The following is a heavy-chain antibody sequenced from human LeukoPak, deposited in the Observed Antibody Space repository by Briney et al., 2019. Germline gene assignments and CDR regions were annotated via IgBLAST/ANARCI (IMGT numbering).Heavy chain of an antibody. CDR1: GCTFTEYY. Sequence: GSVKVSCQCSGCTFTEYYMHGVRPAPGQGVEWVGLINQYCGWTNYLRKLQGRVTMPRDTSNSTAYMELSRLRSDDTAVYYCARVRKVVPAAWSCCGPWGQGTLVTVSS. J-gene: IGHJ5*02. V-gene: IGHV1-2*02. D-gene: IGHD2-2*01. CDR2: INQYCGWT. CDR3: ARVRKVVPAAWSCCGP.